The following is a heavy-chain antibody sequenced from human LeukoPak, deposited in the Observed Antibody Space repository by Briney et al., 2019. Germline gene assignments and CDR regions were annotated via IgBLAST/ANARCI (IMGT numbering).Heavy chain of an antibody. CDR3: AREDYYGSGRGDY. V-gene: IGHV1-18*01. Sequence: GASVKVSCKASGYTFTNYGISWVRQAPGQGLEWMGWISTYNGNTNYAQKLQGRVTMTTDTSTSTAYMELRSLRTDDTAMYYCAREDYYGSGRGDYWGQGTLVTVSS. CDR1: GYTFTNYG. CDR2: ISTYNGNT. D-gene: IGHD3-10*01. J-gene: IGHJ4*02.